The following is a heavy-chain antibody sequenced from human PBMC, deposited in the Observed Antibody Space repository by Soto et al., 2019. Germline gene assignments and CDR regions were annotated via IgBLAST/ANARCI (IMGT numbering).Heavy chain of an antibody. D-gene: IGHD3-16*02. J-gene: IGHJ4*02. CDR3: ATGSRPRSYFDY. V-gene: IGHV3-48*03. Sequence: PGGSLRLSCAASGFTFSSYEMNWVRQAPGKGLEWVSYISSSSTIYYADSVKGRFTISRDNAKNSLYLQMNSLRAEDTAVYYCATGSRPRSYFDYWGQGTLVTVSS. CDR2: ISSSSTI. CDR1: GFTFSSYE.